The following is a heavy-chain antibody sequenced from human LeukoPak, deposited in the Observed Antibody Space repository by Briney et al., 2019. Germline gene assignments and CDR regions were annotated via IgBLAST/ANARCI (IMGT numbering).Heavy chain of an antibody. CDR3: ARVYLGVYYYGSSGYSHLDY. CDR1: GYTFTSYD. V-gene: IGHV1-2*02. J-gene: IGHJ4*02. D-gene: IGHD3-22*01. CDR2: INPNSGGT. Sequence: ASVKVSCKASGYTFTSYDINWVRQATGQGLEWMGWINPNSGGTNYAQKFQGRVTMTRDTSISTAYMELSRLRSDDTAVYYCARVYLGVYYYGSSGYSHLDYWGQGTLVTVSS.